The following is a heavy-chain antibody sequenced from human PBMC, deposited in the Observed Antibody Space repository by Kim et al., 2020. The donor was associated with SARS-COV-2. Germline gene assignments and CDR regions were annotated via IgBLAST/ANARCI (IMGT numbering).Heavy chain of an antibody. CDR1: GFTFSSYG. CDR3: AKAPYYDFWSGSGYYYYYYGMDV. CDR2: ISYDGSNK. V-gene: IGHV3-30*18. D-gene: IGHD3-3*01. J-gene: IGHJ6*02. Sequence: GGSLRLSCAASGFTFSSYGMHWVRQAPGKGLEWVAVISYDGSNKYYADSVKGRFTISRDNSKNTLYLQMNSLRAEDTAVYYCAKAPYYDFWSGSGYYYYYYGMDVWGQGTTVTVSS.